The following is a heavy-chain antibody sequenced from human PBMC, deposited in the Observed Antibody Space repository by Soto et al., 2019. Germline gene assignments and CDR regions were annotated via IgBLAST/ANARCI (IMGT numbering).Heavy chain of an antibody. V-gene: IGHV4-59*08. CDR3: ARLSMIPFGGIRKDAFDV. D-gene: IGHD3-16*01. J-gene: IGHJ3*01. CDR2: IYYSGST. Sequence: QVQLQESGPGLVKPSETLSLTCTVSGDSIRSYYWSWLRQPPGKELEWIGYIYYSGSTNYNPSLKSRVTISVDTSKNQFSLKLSSVTAADTAVYYCARLSMIPFGGIRKDAFDVWGQGTMVTVSS. CDR1: GDSIRSYY.